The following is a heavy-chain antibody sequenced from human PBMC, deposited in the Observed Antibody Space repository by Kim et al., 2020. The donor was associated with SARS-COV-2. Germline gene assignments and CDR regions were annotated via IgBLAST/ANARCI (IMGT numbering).Heavy chain of an antibody. V-gene: IGHV3-43*02. CDR1: GFTFGDYA. CDR2: ISGDGGTT. D-gene: IGHD4-17*01. J-gene: IGHJ5*02. Sequence: GGSLRLSCAASGFTFGDYAMHWVRQAPGKGLEWVSLISGDGGTTYYADSVKGRFTISRDNSKNSLYLQMNSLRTEDTALYYCAKRYGDYGFVFDPWGQGTLVAVSS. CDR3: AKRYGDYGFVFDP.